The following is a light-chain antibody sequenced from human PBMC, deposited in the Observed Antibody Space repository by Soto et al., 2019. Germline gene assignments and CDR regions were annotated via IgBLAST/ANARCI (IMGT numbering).Light chain of an antibody. J-gene: IGKJ1*01. CDR2: KAS. V-gene: IGKV1-5*03. CDR1: QTISSW. CDR3: QHYNSYSEA. Sequence: DIQMPQSPSTLSGSVGDSVTITCRASQTISSWLAWYQQKPGKAPKLLIYKASTLKSGVPSRFSGSGSGTEFTLTISSLQPDEFATYYCQHYNSYSEAVGQGTKVDIK.